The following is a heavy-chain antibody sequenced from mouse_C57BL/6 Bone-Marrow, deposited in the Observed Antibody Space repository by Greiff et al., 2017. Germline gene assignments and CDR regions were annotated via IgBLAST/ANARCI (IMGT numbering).Heavy chain of an antibody. J-gene: IGHJ2*01. CDR1: GCTFTDYY. V-gene: IGHV1-26*01. CDR2: INPNNGGT. Sequence: VQLQQSGPELVKPGASVKISCKASGCTFTDYYMNWVKQSHGKSLEWIGDINPNNGGTSYNQKFKGKATLTVDKSSSTAYMELRSLTSEDSAVYYCARRDITTVVDYWGQGTTLTVSS. CDR3: ARRDITTVVDY. D-gene: IGHD1-1*01.